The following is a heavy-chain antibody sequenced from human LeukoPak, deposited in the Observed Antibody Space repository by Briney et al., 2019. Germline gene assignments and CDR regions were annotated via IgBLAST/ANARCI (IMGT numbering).Heavy chain of an antibody. J-gene: IGHJ4*02. CDR2: VYGGGNT. CDR1: VFTVSRNY. V-gene: IGHV3-66*01. CDR3: ARAQMAAAGPFDY. Sequence: PGGSLRLSCVPSVFTVSRNYMSLVRQAPGKGLEWVSVVYGGGNTYYADSVKGRFTVSRDNSRNTLYLQMNSLIAEDTAMYYCARAQMAAAGPFDYWGLGTLVTVSS. D-gene: IGHD6-13*01.